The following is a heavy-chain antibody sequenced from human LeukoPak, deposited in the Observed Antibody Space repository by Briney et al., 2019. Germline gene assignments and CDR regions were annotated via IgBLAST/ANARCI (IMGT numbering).Heavy chain of an antibody. CDR3: ARERTSGWDAFDF. V-gene: IGHV3-30-3*01. CDR2: ISYDGSNK. CDR1: GFTFSTYA. D-gene: IGHD6-19*01. Sequence: GRSLRLSCAASGFTFSTYAIHWVRQAPGKGLEWVAVISYDGSNKYYVDSVKGRFTISRDNAKNTLYLQMNSLRAEGTAVYYCARERTSGWDAFDFWGQGTLVTVSS. J-gene: IGHJ4*02.